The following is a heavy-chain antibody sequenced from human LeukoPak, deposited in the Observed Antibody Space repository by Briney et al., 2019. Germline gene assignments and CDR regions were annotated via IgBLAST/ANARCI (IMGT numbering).Heavy chain of an antibody. CDR3: ARHPSSAWHADY. D-gene: IGHD6-25*01. J-gene: IGHJ4*01. Sequence: SEILSLTCTVSGGPISSSNYCWGWICQPPGKGLEWIGSISYSGTTYYNPSLKSRVTISADTSNNQFSLRLTSVTAADTAVYFCARHPSSAWHADYWGHGTLVTVSS. CDR2: ISYSGTT. V-gene: IGHV4-39*01. CDR1: GGPISSSNYC.